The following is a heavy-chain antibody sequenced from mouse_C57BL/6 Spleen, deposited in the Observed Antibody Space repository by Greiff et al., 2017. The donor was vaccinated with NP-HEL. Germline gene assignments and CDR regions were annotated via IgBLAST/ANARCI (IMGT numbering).Heavy chain of an antibody. D-gene: IGHD1-1*01. CDR3: ARHYGSSIWYFDV. CDR1: GYSFTSYY. CDR2: IYPGSGNT. V-gene: IGHV1-66*01. J-gene: IGHJ1*03. Sequence: QVQLQQSGPELVKPGASVKISCKASGYSFTSYYIHWVKQRPGQGLEWIGWIYPGSGNTKYNEKFKGKATLTADTSSSTAYMQLSSLTSEDSAVYYCARHYGSSIWYFDVWGTGTTVTVSS.